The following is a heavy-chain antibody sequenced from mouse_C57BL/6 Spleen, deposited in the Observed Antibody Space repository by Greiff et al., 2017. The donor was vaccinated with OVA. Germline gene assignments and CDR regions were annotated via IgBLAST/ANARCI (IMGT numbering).Heavy chain of an antibody. Sequence: VQLQQPGTELVKPGASVKLSCKASGYTFTRYWMHWVKQRPGQGLEWIGNINPSNGGTNYNEKFKSKATLTVDKSSSPAYMQLSSLTSEDSAVYYCARVRGSYAMDYWGQGTSVTVSS. CDR1: GYTFTRYW. CDR2: INPSNGGT. CDR3: ARVRGSYAMDY. J-gene: IGHJ4*01. V-gene: IGHV1-53*01.